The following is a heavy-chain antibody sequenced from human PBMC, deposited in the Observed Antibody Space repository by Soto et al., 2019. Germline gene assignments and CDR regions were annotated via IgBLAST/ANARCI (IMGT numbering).Heavy chain of an antibody. CDR3: ARVRYKNWFDP. D-gene: IGHD1-1*01. Sequence: SETLSLTCTVSGGSISSYYWSWIRQPPGKGLEWIGYIYYSGSTNYNPSLKSRVTISVDTSKNQFSLKLSSVTAADTAVYYCARVRYKNWFDPWGQGTLATVSS. J-gene: IGHJ5*02. V-gene: IGHV4-59*01. CDR2: IYYSGST. CDR1: GGSISSYY.